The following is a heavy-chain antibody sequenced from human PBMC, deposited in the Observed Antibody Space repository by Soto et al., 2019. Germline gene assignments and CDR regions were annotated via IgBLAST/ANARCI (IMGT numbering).Heavy chain of an antibody. V-gene: IGHV5-51*01. Sequence: PGESLKISCKASGYIIKNYWIGWVRQMPGQGLEWMGIIFPDDSDTRYSPSFQGQVTISADKSISTAYLQWSSLKASDTAMYYCARHDPSARPFDYWGQGTLVTVPS. D-gene: IGHD6-6*01. CDR2: IFPDDSDT. CDR3: ARHDPSARPFDY. J-gene: IGHJ4*02. CDR1: GYIIKNYW.